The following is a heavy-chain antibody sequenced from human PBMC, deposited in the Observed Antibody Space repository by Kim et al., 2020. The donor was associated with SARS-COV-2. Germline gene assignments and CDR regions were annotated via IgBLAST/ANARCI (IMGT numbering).Heavy chain of an antibody. Sequence: YADSVKGRFTISRGNAKNSLYLQMNSLRAEDTALYYCAKDGGWFGEGWDVWGQGTTVTVSS. V-gene: IGHV3-9*01. CDR3: AKDGGWFGEGWDV. J-gene: IGHJ6*02. D-gene: IGHD3-10*01.